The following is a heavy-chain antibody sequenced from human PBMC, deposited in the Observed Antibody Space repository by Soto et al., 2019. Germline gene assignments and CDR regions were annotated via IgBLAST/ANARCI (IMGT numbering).Heavy chain of an antibody. J-gene: IGHJ6*02. CDR3: ARDSRYFDWLFNGMDV. D-gene: IGHD3-9*01. CDR1: GYTFTSYG. V-gene: IGHV1-18*04. Sequence: GASVKVSCKASGYTFTSYGISWVRQAPGQGLEWMGWISAYNGNTNYAQKLQGRVTMTTDTSTSTAYMELRSLRSDGTAVYYCARDSRYFDWLFNGMDVWGQGTTVTVSS. CDR2: ISAYNGNT.